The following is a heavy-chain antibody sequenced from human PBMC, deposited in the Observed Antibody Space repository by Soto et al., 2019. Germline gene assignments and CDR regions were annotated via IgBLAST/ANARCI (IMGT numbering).Heavy chain of an antibody. CDR1: GFTFSNYG. CDR2: TWYDGSNR. D-gene: IGHD2-15*01. J-gene: IGHJ6*02. Sequence: QVQLVESGGGVVQPGRSLRLSCAASGFTFSNYGFHWVRQAPGKGLEWVAVTWYDGSNRHYADSVRGRFTISRDNSKNTLYLQIKSLRVEDTAVYYFARDLKRKVPDQPRWGMDVWGQGTTVTVSS. V-gene: IGHV3-33*01. CDR3: ARDLKRKVPDQPRWGMDV.